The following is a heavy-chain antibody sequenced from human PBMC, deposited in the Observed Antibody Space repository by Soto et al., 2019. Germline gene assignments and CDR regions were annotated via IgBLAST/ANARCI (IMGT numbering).Heavy chain of an antibody. CDR3: VKDGSSGWPYYYGMDV. D-gene: IGHD6-19*01. Sequence: PGGSLRLSCAASGFTFGSYGMHWVRQAPGKGLEWVAVISYDGSNKYYADSVKGRFTISRDNSKNTLYLQMSSLRAEDTAVYYCVKDGSSGWPYYYGMDVWGQGTTVTVSS. CDR2: ISYDGSNK. J-gene: IGHJ6*02. CDR1: GFTFGSYG. V-gene: IGHV3-30*18.